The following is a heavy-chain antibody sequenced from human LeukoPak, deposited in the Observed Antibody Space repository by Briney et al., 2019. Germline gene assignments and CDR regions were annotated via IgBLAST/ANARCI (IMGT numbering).Heavy chain of an antibody. V-gene: IGHV4-61*02. CDR2: IYTSGST. CDR3: ARDAARFEVVSDAFDI. Sequence: SETLSLTCTVSGGSISSGSYYWSWIRQPAGKGLEWIGRIYTSGSTNYNPSLKSRVTISVDTSKNQFSLKLSSVTAADTAVYYCARDAARFEVVSDAFDIWGQGTMVTVSS. CDR1: GGSISSGSYY. J-gene: IGHJ3*02. D-gene: IGHD2-15*01.